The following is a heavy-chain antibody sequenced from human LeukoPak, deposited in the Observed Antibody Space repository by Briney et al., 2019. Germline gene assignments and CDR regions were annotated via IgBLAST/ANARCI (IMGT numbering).Heavy chain of an antibody. J-gene: IGHJ3*02. CDR3: ARHKYSSGWPPEGAFDI. CDR2: IYYSGST. V-gene: IGHV4-39*01. Sequence: PSETLSLTCAVSGASISSTTYYWGWIRQPPRKGLECIASIYYSGSTYYNPSLKSRVTISVDTSKNQFSLKLSSVTAADTAVYYCARHKYSSGWPPEGAFDIWGQGTMVTVSS. CDR1: GASISSTTYY. D-gene: IGHD6-19*01.